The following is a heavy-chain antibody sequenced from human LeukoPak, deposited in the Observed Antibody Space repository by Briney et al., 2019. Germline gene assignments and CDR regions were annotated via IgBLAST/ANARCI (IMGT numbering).Heavy chain of an antibody. Sequence: SVKVSCKASGGTFSSYAISWVRQAPGQGLEWMGRIIPIFGTANYAQKFQGRVTITTDESTCTAYMELSSLRSEDTAVYYCAVSSSSYYYYYMDVWGKGTTVTVSS. J-gene: IGHJ6*03. D-gene: IGHD6-6*01. V-gene: IGHV1-69*05. CDR2: IIPIFGTA. CDR3: AVSSSSYYYYYMDV. CDR1: GGTFSSYA.